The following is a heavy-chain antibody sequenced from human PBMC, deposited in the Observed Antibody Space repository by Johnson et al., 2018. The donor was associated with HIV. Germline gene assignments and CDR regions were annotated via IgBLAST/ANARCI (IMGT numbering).Heavy chain of an antibody. V-gene: IGHV3-30*02. CDR2: IRYDGSNK. CDR3: AKVHMYYDILTGYGAFDI. Sequence: QVQLVESGGGVVQPGGSLRLSCAASGFTFSSYGMHWVRQAPGKGLEWVAFIRYDGSNKYYADSVKGRFTISRDNSKNTLYLQMNSLRAEDTAVYYCAKVHMYYDILTGYGAFDIWGQG. J-gene: IGHJ3*02. D-gene: IGHD3-9*01. CDR1: GFTFSSYG.